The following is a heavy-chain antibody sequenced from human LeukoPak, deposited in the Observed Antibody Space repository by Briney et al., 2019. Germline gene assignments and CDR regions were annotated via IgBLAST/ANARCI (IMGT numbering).Heavy chain of an antibody. Sequence: PSETLSLTCTVSGGSVSSGSYYWSWIRQPAGKGLEFIGRMYTSGITNYNPSLESRVTISLDTSKNQFSLRLSSVTAADTAVYYCARVGDIVVVPAAMSDIAVAGAFDYWGQGTLVTVSS. CDR2: MYTSGIT. V-gene: IGHV4-61*02. CDR3: ARVGDIVVVPAAMSDIAVAGAFDY. D-gene: IGHD2-2*01. J-gene: IGHJ4*02. CDR1: GGSVSSGSYY.